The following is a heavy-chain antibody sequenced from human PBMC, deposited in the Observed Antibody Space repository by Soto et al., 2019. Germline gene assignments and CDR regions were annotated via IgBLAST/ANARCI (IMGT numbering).Heavy chain of an antibody. CDR1: GGCFSGYY. Sequence: SAALSLTCAVYGGCFSGYYRGWMRQTPGKGLEWIGEINHSGSTNQHPSLPSRVTLSVDTSKHPFSLTLSCVAGGDTAVQYFEGLEAGNYNGGSCHPRPKREYWGKGTLFIVSS. CDR2: INHSGST. J-gene: IGHJ4*02. D-gene: IGHD2-15*01. V-gene: IGHV4-34*01. CDR3: EGLEAGNYNGGSCHPRPKREY.